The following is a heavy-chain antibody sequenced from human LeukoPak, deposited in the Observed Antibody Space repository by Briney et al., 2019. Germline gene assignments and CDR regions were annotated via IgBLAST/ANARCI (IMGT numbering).Heavy chain of an antibody. CDR2: IIPIFGTA. V-gene: IGHV1-69*05. J-gene: IGHJ4*02. Sequence: SVKVSRKASGGTFSSYAISWVRQAPGQGLEWMGRIIPIFGTANYAQKFQGRVTITTDESTSTAYMELSSLRSEDTAVYYCARVGYYYDSSADEGYFDYWGQGTLVTVSS. D-gene: IGHD3-22*01. CDR1: GGTFSSYA. CDR3: ARVGYYYDSSADEGYFDY.